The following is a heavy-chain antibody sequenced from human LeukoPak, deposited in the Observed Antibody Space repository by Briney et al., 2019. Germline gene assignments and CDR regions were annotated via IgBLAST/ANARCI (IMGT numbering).Heavy chain of an antibody. D-gene: IGHD1-14*01. CDR2: ISYDGNEE. CDR1: GFTFSSYA. CDR3: TKDRSGRETGNQRDDY. Sequence: GGSLRLSCAASGFTFSSYAMHWVRQAPGKGLGWVSVISYDGNEEYYADSVKGRFTVSRDNSRNTLYLQMNSLRVDDTVVYFCTKDRSGRETGNQRDDYWGQGTLVTVSS. V-gene: IGHV3-30*18. J-gene: IGHJ4*02.